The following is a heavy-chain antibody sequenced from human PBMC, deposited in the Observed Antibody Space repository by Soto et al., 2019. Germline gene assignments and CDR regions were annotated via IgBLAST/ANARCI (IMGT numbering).Heavy chain of an antibody. Sequence: QVQLQESGPGLVKPSGTLSLTCAVSGGSISSSNWWSWVRQPPGKGLEWIGEVYHSGGTNYNPSLKSRVTISVDKSNNQFSLTLTSVTAADTAVYYCARRIYGDWYFDLWGRGTLVTVSS. CDR1: GGSISSSNW. D-gene: IGHD3-16*01. CDR3: ARRIYGDWYFDL. V-gene: IGHV4-4*02. CDR2: VYHSGGT. J-gene: IGHJ2*01.